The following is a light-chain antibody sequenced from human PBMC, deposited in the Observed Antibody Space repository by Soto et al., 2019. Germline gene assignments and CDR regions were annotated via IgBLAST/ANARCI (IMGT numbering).Light chain of an antibody. Sequence: EIVMAQSPATLSVSAGGRATLSCRASQSISDTLAWYQQKPGQAPRLLIYDASNRATGIPARFSGSGSGTDFTLTISSLEPEDFAVYYCQQRSNWLTFGGGTKVDIK. J-gene: IGKJ4*01. CDR1: QSISDT. CDR2: DAS. V-gene: IGKV3-11*01. CDR3: QQRSNWLT.